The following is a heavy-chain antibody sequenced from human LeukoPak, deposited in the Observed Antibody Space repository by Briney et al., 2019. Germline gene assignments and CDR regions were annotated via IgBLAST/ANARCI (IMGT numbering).Heavy chain of an antibody. Sequence: GASVKVSCKASASTFSTYAIHWVRQAPGQGLEWKGWIATANGNTRYSQRFQDRVTITRDTSASTVYMELRGLRSEDMALYYCARERYYRIGRFDRAYLDDWGQGTLVTVSS. CDR3: ARERYYRIGRFDRAYLDD. V-gene: IGHV1-3*03. D-gene: IGHD3-10*01. CDR1: ASTFSTYA. J-gene: IGHJ4*02. CDR2: IATANGNT.